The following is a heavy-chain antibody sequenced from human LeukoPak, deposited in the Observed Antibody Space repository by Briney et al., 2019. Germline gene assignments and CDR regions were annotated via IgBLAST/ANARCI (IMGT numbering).Heavy chain of an antibody. J-gene: IGHJ4*02. CDR1: GFTFSSYA. V-gene: IGHV3-30-3*01. CDR3: AGTYYDILTGHFDY. CDR2: ISYDGSNK. D-gene: IGHD3-9*01. Sequence: GGSLRLSCAASGFTFSSYAMNWVRQAPGKGLEWVAVISYDGSNKYYTDSVKGRFTISRDSSKNTLYLQMNSLREEDTAVYYCAGTYYDILTGHFDYWGQGTLVTVSS.